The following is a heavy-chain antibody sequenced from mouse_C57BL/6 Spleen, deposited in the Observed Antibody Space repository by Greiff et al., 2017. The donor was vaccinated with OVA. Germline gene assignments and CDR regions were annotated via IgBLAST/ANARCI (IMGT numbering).Heavy chain of an antibody. CDR1: GYTFTSYW. CDR2: INPSNGGT. D-gene: IGHD1-1*01. J-gene: IGHJ4*01. Sequence: QVQLQQPGTELVKPGASVKLSCKASGYTFTSYWMHWVKQRPGQGLEWIGNINPSNGGTNYNEKFKSKATLTVDKSSSTAYMQLSSLTSEDSAVYYCARYRITTVVATDYAMDYRGQGTSVTVSS. CDR3: ARYRITTVVATDYAMDY. V-gene: IGHV1-53*01.